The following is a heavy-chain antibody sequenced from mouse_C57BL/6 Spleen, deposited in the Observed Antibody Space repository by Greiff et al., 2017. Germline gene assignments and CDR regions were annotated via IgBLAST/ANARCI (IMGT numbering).Heavy chain of an antibody. CDR3: ARWGYYGSWDYYYFDY. V-gene: IGHV1-53*01. Sequence: QVQLQQPGTDLVKPGASVKLSCKASGYTFTSYWMHWVKQRPGQGLEWIGNINPSNGGTNYNEKFKSKATLTVDKSSSTAYMQLSSLTSEDSAVYYCARWGYYGSWDYYYFDYWGQGTTLTVSS. CDR1: GYTFTSYW. D-gene: IGHD1-1*01. J-gene: IGHJ2*01. CDR2: INPSNGGT.